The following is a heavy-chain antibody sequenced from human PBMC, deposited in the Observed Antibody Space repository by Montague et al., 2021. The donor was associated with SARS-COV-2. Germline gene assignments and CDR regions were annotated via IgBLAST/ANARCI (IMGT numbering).Heavy chain of an antibody. CDR1: GFTFSRYT. CDR2: ISGGGDRT. CDR3: AKFSRESSGVA. J-gene: IGHJ5*02. Sequence: SLRLSCAASGFTFSRYTISWVRQAPGKGLVWVSGISGGGDRTHYADSVKGRLTISRDNTKNTVYVQMNSLRAEDTAVYYCAKFSRESSGVAWGQGTLVTVPA. V-gene: IGHV3-23*01. D-gene: IGHD2-15*01.